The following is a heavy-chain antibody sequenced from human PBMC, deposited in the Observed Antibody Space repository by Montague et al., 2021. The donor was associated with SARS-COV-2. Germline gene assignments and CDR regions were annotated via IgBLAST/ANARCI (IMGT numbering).Heavy chain of an antibody. CDR2: VFYTGTT. CDR3: ARHCSASYFSPFDV. V-gene: IGHV4-39*01. Sequence: SETLSLTCTVSGGSIDSHDYFGGWIRQSPGKGLEWIGTVFYTGTTYSNPSLMIPVTISVDTSMNQFSLRLGSVTAGGTAVYYCARHCSASYFSPFDVWGEGALVTVSA. D-gene: IGHD1-26*01. CDR1: GGSIDSHDYF. J-gene: IGHJ3*01.